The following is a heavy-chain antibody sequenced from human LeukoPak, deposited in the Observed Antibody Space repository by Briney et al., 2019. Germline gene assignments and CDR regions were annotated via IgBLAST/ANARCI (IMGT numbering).Heavy chain of an antibody. CDR2: ISSNSRTT. V-gene: IGHV3-48*01. CDR3: ARGPHDDATGYSFS. Sequence: GGSLRLSCEASGFIFSTYGMAWVRQAPGKGLEWISYISSNSRTTAYADSVRGRLTISRDNAKNSLSLQINRLRADDTGVYYCARGPHDDATGYSFSWGQGTQVTVSS. D-gene: IGHD3-9*01. CDR1: GFIFSTYG. J-gene: IGHJ5*02.